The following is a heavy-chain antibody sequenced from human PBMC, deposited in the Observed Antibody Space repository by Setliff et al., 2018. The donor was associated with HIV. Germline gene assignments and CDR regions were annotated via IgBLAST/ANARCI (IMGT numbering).Heavy chain of an antibody. V-gene: IGHV1-8*02. Sequence: ASVKVSCKASGYTFASYHINWVRQAAGQGLEWMGWMSPINGNVGYAPKFRGRVTMTRNTSIGTAYMELSSLTSEDTAVYYCAIDYSSYWYYLDSWGQGSLVTVSS. D-gene: IGHD6-13*01. J-gene: IGHJ4*02. CDR1: GYTFASYH. CDR2: MSPINGNV. CDR3: AIDYSSYWYYLDS.